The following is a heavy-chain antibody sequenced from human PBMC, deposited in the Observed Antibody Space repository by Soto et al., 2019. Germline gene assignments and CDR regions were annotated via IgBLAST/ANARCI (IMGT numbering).Heavy chain of an antibody. CDR2: SSSDGRRK. J-gene: IGHJ5*02. CDR3: ARDARQGGRGDGGGIDP. V-gene: IGHV3-30*04. CDR1: GFTFSNYS. D-gene: IGHD3-16*01. Sequence: QVQLVESGGGVVQPGWSLRLSCAASGFTFSNYSMHWFRQAPGEGLEWVAVSSSDGRRKYFADSVKGRFNISRDNSENKVFLQMNSLRAGDTALYYCARDARQGGRGDGGGIDPWGQGTLVTVSS.